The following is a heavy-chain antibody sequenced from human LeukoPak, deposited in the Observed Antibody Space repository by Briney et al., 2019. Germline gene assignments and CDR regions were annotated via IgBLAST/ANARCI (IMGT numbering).Heavy chain of an antibody. J-gene: IGHJ5*02. CDR1: GFTFSSYA. CDR2: ISYDGSNN. D-gene: IGHD6-13*01. V-gene: IGHV3-30-3*01. Sequence: PGGSLRLSCAASGFTFSSYAMHWVRQAPGKGLEWVAVISYDGSNNYYADSVKGRFTISRDNSKNTLYLQMNSLRAEDTAVYYCARGGYSSSRGPFDPWGQGTLVTVSS. CDR3: ARGGYSSSRGPFDP.